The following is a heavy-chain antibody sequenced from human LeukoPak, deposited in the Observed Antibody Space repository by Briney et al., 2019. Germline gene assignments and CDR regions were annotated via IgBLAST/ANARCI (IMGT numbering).Heavy chain of an antibody. V-gene: IGHV3-74*01. Sequence: GGSLRLSCAASGFTFSASWIHWVRQAPGKGLVWVSRITPDGSGTDYADSVKGRFTISRDNAKNTLYLQMNSLRVEDTAVYYCAKSMSGPNDYWGQGTLVTVSS. D-gene: IGHD3-3*01. CDR1: GFTFSASW. J-gene: IGHJ4*02. CDR3: AKSMSGPNDY. CDR2: ITPDGSGT.